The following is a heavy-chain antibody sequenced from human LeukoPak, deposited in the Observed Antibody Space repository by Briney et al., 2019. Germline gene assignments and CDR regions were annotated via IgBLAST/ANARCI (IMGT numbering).Heavy chain of an antibody. CDR2: LYYTGST. Sequence: GSLRLSCAASGFPFSTYSMNWVRQPPGKGLEWIGSLYYTGSTYYSPSLKSRVTISVDTSNNQFSLKLSSVTAADTAVYYCARGQNSIGYYDSSGYDAFDIWGQGTMVTVSS. J-gene: IGHJ3*02. CDR3: ARGQNSIGYYDSSGYDAFDI. D-gene: IGHD3-22*01. CDR1: GFPFSTYS. V-gene: IGHV4-39*07.